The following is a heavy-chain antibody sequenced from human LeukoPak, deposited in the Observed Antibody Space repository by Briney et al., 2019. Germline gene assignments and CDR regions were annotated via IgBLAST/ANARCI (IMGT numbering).Heavy chain of an antibody. Sequence: GGSLRLSCAGSGFTFRNYWMGWVRQPPGKGLEWVANIRQDGGDNHYVDSVKGRFTISRDNARNSLSLQMNSLRAEDTAVYYCTEWSTSGSYYTEWGQGTLVIVSS. J-gene: IGHJ4*02. CDR3: TEWSTSGSYYTE. CDR1: GFTFRNYW. V-gene: IGHV3-7*01. CDR2: IRQDGGDN. D-gene: IGHD3-10*01.